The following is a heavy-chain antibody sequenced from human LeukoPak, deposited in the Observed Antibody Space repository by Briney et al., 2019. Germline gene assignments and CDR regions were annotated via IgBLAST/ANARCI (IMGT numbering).Heavy chain of an antibody. CDR1: GFTFSSHA. CDR3: GKNRYSGSLSPFDI. J-gene: IGHJ3*02. D-gene: IGHD1-26*01. V-gene: IGHV3-23*01. Sequence: PGGSLRLSCAASGFTFSSHAMSWVRQVPGKGLEWVSAISGSGGTTLYIDSVKGRFTISRDNSKNTLYLQMNSLRAEDTAVYYCGKNRYSGSLSPFDIWGQGTMVTVSS. CDR2: ISGSGGTT.